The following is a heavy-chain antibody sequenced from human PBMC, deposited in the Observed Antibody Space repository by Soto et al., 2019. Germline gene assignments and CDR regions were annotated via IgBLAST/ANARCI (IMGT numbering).Heavy chain of an antibody. D-gene: IGHD3-22*01. Sequence: RGDQRLSYTDSGCTFSSYWILLVRQAPGKGLVWVSRINSDGSSTSYADSVKGRFTISRDNAKNTLYLQMNSLRAEDTAVYYCAIRASYYDSSGYFDYWGQGT. CDR2: INSDGSST. CDR3: AIRASYYDSSGYFDY. V-gene: IGHV3-74*01. CDR1: GCTFSSYW. J-gene: IGHJ4*02.